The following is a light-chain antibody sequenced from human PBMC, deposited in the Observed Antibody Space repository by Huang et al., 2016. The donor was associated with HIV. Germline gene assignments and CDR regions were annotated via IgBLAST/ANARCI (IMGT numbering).Light chain of an antibody. CDR2: WAS. CDR1: QSVLYSSNNKTY. V-gene: IGKV4-1*01. J-gene: IGKJ4*01. Sequence: DIVMTQSPDSMAVSLGEGATINCKSSQSVLYSSNNKTYLAWYQQKPGQPPKLLIYWASTRESGVPDLCSCSGSGTEFTLTISSLQAEDVAVYYCQQYYSTPLTFGGGTKVEIK. CDR3: QQYYSTPLT.